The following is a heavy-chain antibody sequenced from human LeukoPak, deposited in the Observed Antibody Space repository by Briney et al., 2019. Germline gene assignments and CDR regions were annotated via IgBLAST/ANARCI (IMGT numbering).Heavy chain of an antibody. CDR3: VTSYCSGGSCYSASGY. CDR1: GFIFSSYW. J-gene: IGHJ4*02. Sequence: GGSLRLSCAASGFIFSSYWMHWVRQAPGKGLVWVSRINSDGSSTSYADSVKGRFTISRDNAKNTLYLQMNSLRAEDSAVYYCVTSYCSGGSCYSASGYWGQGTLVTVSS. V-gene: IGHV3-74*01. CDR2: INSDGSST. D-gene: IGHD2-15*01.